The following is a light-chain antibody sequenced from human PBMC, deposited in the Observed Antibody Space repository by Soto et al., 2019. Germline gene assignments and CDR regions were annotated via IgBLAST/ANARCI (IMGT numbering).Light chain of an antibody. Sequence: EIVLTPSLGTLSLTPGERATLSCRASQSVSSSYFAWYQQKPGQAPRLLIYGASSRATGIPDRFSGSGSGTDFTLTISRLENEDIAVYYCQQYGSSPWTFGQGTKWIS. CDR2: GAS. V-gene: IGKV3-20*01. J-gene: IGKJ1*01. CDR1: QSVSSSY. CDR3: QQYGSSPWT.